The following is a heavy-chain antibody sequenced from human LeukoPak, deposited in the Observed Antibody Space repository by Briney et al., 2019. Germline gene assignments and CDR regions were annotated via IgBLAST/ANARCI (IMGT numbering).Heavy chain of an antibody. CDR2: INPNSGGT. Sequence: ASVTVSCKASGYTFTGYYMHWVRQAPGQGLEWMGRINPNSGGTNYAQKFQGRVTMTRDTSISTAYMELSRLRSDDTAVYCCARDLLAVAGTESNYWGQGTLVTVSS. CDR1: GYTFTGYY. CDR3: ARDLLAVAGTESNY. V-gene: IGHV1-2*06. J-gene: IGHJ4*02. D-gene: IGHD6-19*01.